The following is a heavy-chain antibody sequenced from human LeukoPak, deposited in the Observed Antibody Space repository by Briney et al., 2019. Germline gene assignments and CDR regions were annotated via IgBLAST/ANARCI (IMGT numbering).Heavy chain of an antibody. Sequence: PSETLSLTCTVTGGSISNNNYYWAWIRQPPGKGLECIGSIYYSGSPYYNPSLKSRVTISVDTSKNQFSLRLSSVTAAYTAVYYCAPWRTDKTGFDYWGQGTLVTVSS. D-gene: IGHD1-1*01. V-gene: IGHV4-39*01. CDR1: GGSISNNNYY. CDR2: IYYSGSP. J-gene: IGHJ4*02. CDR3: APWRTDKTGFDY.